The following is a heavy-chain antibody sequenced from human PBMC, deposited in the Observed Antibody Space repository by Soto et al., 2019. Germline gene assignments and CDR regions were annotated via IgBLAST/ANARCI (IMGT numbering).Heavy chain of an antibody. D-gene: IGHD3-3*01. V-gene: IGHV3-74*01. J-gene: IGHJ4*02. CDR2: IDSYGSAT. CDR1: GFTVSRYW. CDR3: ARGWVEGLSRQPPTDY. Sequence: PGGSLRLSCAASGFTVSRYWMHWVRQAPGKGLVWVSRIDSYGSATSQVDSVEGRFTISRDNAKNTLYLQMNSLRAEDTAVYYCARGWVEGLSRQPPTDYWRQGTLVTVSS.